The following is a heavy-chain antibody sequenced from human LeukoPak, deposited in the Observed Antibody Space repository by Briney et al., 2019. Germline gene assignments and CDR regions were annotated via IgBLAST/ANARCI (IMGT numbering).Heavy chain of an antibody. J-gene: IGHJ2*01. CDR1: GVSISDYY. V-gene: IGHV4-59*01. CDR2: IYYTGST. CDR3: ARRTYYDTLTGYNYWYFDF. D-gene: IGHD3-9*01. Sequence: SETLSLTCTVSGVSISDYYWSWVRQPLGKGLEWIGYIYYTGSTDYNPSLKSRVTMSLDTSKNQFSLNLRSVTATDTAVYYCARRTYYDTLTGYNYWYFDFWGRGTLVTVSP.